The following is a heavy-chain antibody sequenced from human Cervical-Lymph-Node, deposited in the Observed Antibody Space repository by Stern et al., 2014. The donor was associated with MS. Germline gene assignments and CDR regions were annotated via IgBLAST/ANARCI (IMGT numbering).Heavy chain of an antibody. V-gene: IGHV3-33*01. D-gene: IGHD1-7*01. Sequence: QVQLVESGGGVAQPGRSLRLSCAASGFTFSNDGMHWVRQAPGQELEWLAVNWYDGNKKYYAYSVKGRFTISRDNSKNTLFLQMSSLTAEDTALYYCARGNWNYEGMGYWGQGTLVTVSS. CDR3: ARGNWNYEGMGY. CDR1: GFTFSNDG. CDR2: NWYDGNKK. J-gene: IGHJ4*02.